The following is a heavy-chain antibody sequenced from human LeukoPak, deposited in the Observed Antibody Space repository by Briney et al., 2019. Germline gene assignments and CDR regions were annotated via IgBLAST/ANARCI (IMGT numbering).Heavy chain of an antibody. V-gene: IGHV4-30-2*01. CDR1: GGSISSGGYY. J-gene: IGHJ4*02. D-gene: IGHD6-19*01. Sequence: NASETLSLTCTVSGGSISSGGYYWSWIRQPPGKGLEWIGYIYHSGSTYYNPSLKSRATISVDTSKNQFSLKLSSVTAADTAVYYCARARGAVAAEGFDYWGQGTLVTVSS. CDR3: ARARGAVAAEGFDY. CDR2: IYHSGST.